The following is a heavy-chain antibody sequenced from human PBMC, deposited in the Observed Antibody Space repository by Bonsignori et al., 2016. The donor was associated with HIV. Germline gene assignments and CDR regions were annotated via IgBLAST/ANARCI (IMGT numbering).Heavy chain of an antibody. CDR2: IYYSGST. CDR3: ARGNYYDSSGYYEGPFDY. Sequence: WIRQPPGKGLEWIGSIYYSGSTYYNPSLKSRVTISVDTSKNQFSLKLSSVTAADTAVYYCARGNYYDSSGYYEGPFDYWGQGTLVTVSS. V-gene: IGHV4-39*07. J-gene: IGHJ4*02. D-gene: IGHD3-22*01.